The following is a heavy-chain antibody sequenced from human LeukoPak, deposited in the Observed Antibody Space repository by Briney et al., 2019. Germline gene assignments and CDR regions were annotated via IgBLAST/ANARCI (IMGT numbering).Heavy chain of an antibody. CDR1: GYTLTELS. CDR3: ATGRNIVVVPAAIGDYPLGY. V-gene: IGHV1-24*01. Sequence: ASVKVSCKVSGYTLTELSMHWVRQAPGKGLEWMGGFDPEDGETIYAQKFQGRVTMTEDTSTDTAYMELSSLRSEDTAVYYCATGRNIVVVPAAIGDYPLGYWGQGTLVTVSS. J-gene: IGHJ4*02. CDR2: FDPEDGET. D-gene: IGHD2-2*02.